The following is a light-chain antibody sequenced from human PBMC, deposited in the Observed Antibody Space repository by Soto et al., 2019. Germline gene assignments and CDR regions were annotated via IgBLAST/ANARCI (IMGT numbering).Light chain of an antibody. CDR1: QSLLYENGYTY. CDR2: LGS. Sequence: DIVMTQSPLSLPVTPGEPASISCRSSQSLLYENGYTYFDWYVQKPGQPPQLLIYLGSHRPSGVRDRFSGSVSGTDFTLKISRVETEDVGVYYCMQALKPPYTFGQGTKLEIK. V-gene: IGKV2-28*01. CDR3: MQALKPPYT. J-gene: IGKJ2*01.